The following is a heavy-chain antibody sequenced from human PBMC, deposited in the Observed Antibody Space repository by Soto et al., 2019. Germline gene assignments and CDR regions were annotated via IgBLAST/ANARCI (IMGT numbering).Heavy chain of an antibody. J-gene: IGHJ5*02. V-gene: IGHV4-30-4*01. CDR1: GGSIGSSGYY. CDR3: ARERRGGYWFDP. Sequence: SETLGLTCTVSGGSIGSSGYYWSWIRQPPGKGLEWIGYIYYSGSTYYNPSLKSRVTISVDTSKNQFSLKLSSVTAAGTAVYYCARERRGGYWFDPWGQGTLVTVSS. CDR2: IYYSGST.